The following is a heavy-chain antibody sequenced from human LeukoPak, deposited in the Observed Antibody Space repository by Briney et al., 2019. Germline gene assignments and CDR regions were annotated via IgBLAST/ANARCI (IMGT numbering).Heavy chain of an antibody. CDR3: ARTYYYMDI. V-gene: IGHV4-59*11. Sequence: PSETLSLTCSVSGDSMSSHYWSWIRQPPGRELELIGYISYTGSAKYNPSLSSRVTISVDTSNNHFSLNLFSVTAADTAVYYCARTYYYMDIWGKGTTVTVSS. CDR2: ISYTGSA. J-gene: IGHJ6*03. CDR1: GDSMSSHY.